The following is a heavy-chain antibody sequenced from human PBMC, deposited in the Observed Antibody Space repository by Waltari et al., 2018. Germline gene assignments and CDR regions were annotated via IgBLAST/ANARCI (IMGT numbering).Heavy chain of an antibody. Sequence: QVQLVQSGAEVKKPGSSVKVSCKASGGTFSSYAISWVRQAPGQGLGWMGGIMPIFGTANDAQKFQGRVTITADKSTSTAYMELSSLRSEDTAVYYCASSALLFGTLDYWGQGTLVTVSS. V-gene: IGHV1-69*14. J-gene: IGHJ4*02. D-gene: IGHD3-3*01. CDR2: IMPIFGTA. CDR1: GGTFSSYA. CDR3: ASSALLFGTLDY.